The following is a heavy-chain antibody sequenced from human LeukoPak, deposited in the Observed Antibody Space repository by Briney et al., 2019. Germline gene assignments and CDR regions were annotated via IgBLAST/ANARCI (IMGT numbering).Heavy chain of an antibody. J-gene: IGHJ4*02. V-gene: IGHV3-74*01. CDR3: AKGGATVIDY. Sequence: GGSLRLSCAASGLTFSNDWMHWVRQAPGKGLVWVSRINSDGSSTTSADSVKGRFTISRDNAKNTLYLQMNSLRAEDTAVYYCAKGGATVIDYWGQGTLVTVSS. CDR2: INSDGSST. D-gene: IGHD4-17*01. CDR1: GLTFSNDW.